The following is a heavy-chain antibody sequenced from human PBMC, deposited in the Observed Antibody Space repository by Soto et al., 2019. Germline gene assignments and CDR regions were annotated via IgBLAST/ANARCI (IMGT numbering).Heavy chain of an antibody. V-gene: IGHV3-15*01. Sequence: EVQLVESGGGLVKPGGALRLSCAASGLTFSDAWISWVRQAPGKGLEWVGRIKSKSDGGTTDYAAHVRGRFSLSRDDSKNMVFLQMNNLETEDTAVYYCSTTAGEMATIYTLPFDYWGQGRLVIVSS. CDR1: GLTFSDAW. J-gene: IGHJ4*02. CDR2: IKSKSDGGTT. D-gene: IGHD3-16*01. CDR3: STTAGEMATIYTLPFDY.